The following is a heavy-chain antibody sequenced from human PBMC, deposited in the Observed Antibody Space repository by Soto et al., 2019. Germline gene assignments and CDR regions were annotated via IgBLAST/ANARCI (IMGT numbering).Heavy chain of an antibody. Sequence: GGSLRLSCAASGFSLRRSGMHWVRQAPGKGLEWVAVLWYDGYNKYYGDSVKGRFTISRDTSKNTLYLEMNSLRAEDKAVYYCTRDVSDPAEDRNDASEIWGQVTMVTVSS. CDR1: GFSLRRSG. V-gene: IGHV3-33*01. J-gene: IGHJ3*02. CDR3: TRDVSDPAEDRNDASEI. CDR2: LWYDGYNK.